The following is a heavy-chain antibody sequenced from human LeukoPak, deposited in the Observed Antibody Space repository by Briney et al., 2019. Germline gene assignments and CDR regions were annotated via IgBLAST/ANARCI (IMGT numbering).Heavy chain of an antibody. CDR2: THHSGTT. J-gene: IGHJ5*02. CDR1: GYSISSGSY. Sequence: SETLSLTCTVSGYSISSGSYWGWIRQPPGKGLEWIGSTHHSGTTYYNPSLKSRVTISIDTSKNQFSLKLSSVTAADTAVYYCARDSGTTGEVKFDPWGQGTLVTVSS. CDR3: ARDSGTTGEVKFDP. V-gene: IGHV4-38-2*02. D-gene: IGHD3-10*01.